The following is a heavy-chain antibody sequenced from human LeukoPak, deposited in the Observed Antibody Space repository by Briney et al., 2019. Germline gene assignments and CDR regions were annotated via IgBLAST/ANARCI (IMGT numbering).Heavy chain of an antibody. V-gene: IGHV4-59*08. Sequence: ASETLSLTCTVSGGSISSPYWTWIRQPPGKGLEWIGYIYYGGSTDYSPSLKSRATISLDTSKNQFSLHLTSVTAADTAVYYCARQLAGLAPPGFIDSWGQGTLVTVSS. CDR3: ARQLAGLAPPGFIDS. D-gene: IGHD3-3*02. CDR1: GGSISSPY. CDR2: IYYGGST. J-gene: IGHJ4*02.